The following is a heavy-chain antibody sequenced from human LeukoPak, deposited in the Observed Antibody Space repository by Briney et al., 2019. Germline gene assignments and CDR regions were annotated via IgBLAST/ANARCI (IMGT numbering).Heavy chain of an antibody. J-gene: IGHJ3*02. CDR1: GGTFSSYA. Sequence: SVKVSCKASGGTFSSYAISWVRQAPGQGRDGMGRIIPILGIANYAQKFQGRVTITADKSTSTAYMELSSLRSEDTAVYYCARDPPREYGVLDAFDIWGQGTMVTVSS. CDR2: IIPILGIA. V-gene: IGHV1-69*04. CDR3: ARDPPREYGVLDAFDI. D-gene: IGHD4-17*01.